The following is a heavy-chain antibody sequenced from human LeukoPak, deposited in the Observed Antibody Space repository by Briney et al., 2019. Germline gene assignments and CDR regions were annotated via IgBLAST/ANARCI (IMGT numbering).Heavy chain of an antibody. Sequence: GASVKVSCKASGYTFTSYYMHWVRQAPGQGLEWMGIINPSGGSTSYAQKFQGRVTMTRDTSTSTVYMELSSLRSEDTAVYYCARVRVWFGDVQRYGMDVWGQGTTVTVSS. J-gene: IGHJ6*02. CDR2: INPSGGST. CDR3: ARVRVWFGDVQRYGMDV. V-gene: IGHV1-46*01. CDR1: GYTFTSYY. D-gene: IGHD3-10*01.